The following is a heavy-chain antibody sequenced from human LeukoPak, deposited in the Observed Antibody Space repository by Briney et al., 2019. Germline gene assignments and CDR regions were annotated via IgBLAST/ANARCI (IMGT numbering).Heavy chain of an antibody. CDR2: IYYSENT. CDR1: GGSISSSSYY. J-gene: IGHJ5*02. D-gene: IGHD6-13*01. CDR3: ARDISSWYGKWFDP. V-gene: IGHV4-39*07. Sequence: SETLSLTCTVSGGSISSSSYYWGWIRQPPGKGLEWIGSIYYSENTYYNPSLKSRVTISVDTSKNQFSLKLSSVTAADTAVYYCARDISSWYGKWFDPWGQGTLVTVSS.